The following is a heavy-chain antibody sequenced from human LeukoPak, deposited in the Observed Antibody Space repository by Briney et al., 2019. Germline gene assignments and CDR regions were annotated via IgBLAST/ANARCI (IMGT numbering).Heavy chain of an antibody. CDR1: GFIFTTYW. D-gene: IGHD1-26*01. J-gene: IGHJ4*02. Sequence: PGGSLRFSCSASGFIFTTYWMHWVREAPGKGLVWVARINSDGSDTYYADSVKGRFTISRDNSKNTVYLQMNSLRAEDTAVYYCTRDLVGATSDFWGQGTLVTVSS. CDR3: TRDLVGATSDF. V-gene: IGHV3-74*01. CDR2: INSDGSDT.